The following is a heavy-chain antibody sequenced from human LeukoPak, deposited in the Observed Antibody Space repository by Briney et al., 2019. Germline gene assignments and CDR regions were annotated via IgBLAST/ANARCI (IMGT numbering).Heavy chain of an antibody. Sequence: SETLSLTCTVSGGSISSGSYYWSWIRQPAGKGLEWIGYMYYSGSTKYNPSLKSRVTISVDTSKNQFSLKLSSVTAADTAVYYCARPGHYYDAFDIWGQGTMVTVSS. CDR2: MYYSGST. V-gene: IGHV4-61*10. D-gene: IGHD3-10*01. J-gene: IGHJ3*02. CDR1: GGSISSGSYY. CDR3: ARPGHYYDAFDI.